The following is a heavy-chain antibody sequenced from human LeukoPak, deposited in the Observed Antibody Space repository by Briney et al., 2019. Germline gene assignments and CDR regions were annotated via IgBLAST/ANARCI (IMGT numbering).Heavy chain of an antibody. D-gene: IGHD6-13*01. Sequence: GGSLRLSCAASGFTFSSYAMSWFRQAPGRGLGGVSAISGSGGSTYYADSVKGRFTISRDNSKNTIYLQMNSLRAEDTALYYCAKAAAAPGFDFWGQGTLVTVSS. CDR1: GFTFSSYA. V-gene: IGHV3-23*01. CDR2: ISGSGGST. CDR3: AKAAAAPGFDF. J-gene: IGHJ4*02.